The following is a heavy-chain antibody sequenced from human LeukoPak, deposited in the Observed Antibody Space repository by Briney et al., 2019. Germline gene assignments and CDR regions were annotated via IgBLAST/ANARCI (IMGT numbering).Heavy chain of an antibody. D-gene: IGHD3-10*01. V-gene: IGHV4-59*01. CDR2: IYYSGST. J-gene: IGHJ4*02. CDR1: GGSISTYY. CDR3: ARVGSGNFDY. Sequence: SETLSLTCTVCGGSISTYYWTWIRQPPGKGLEGLGYIYYSGSTNYNPSLTSRVTISVDTPKNQFSLKLSSVTTADTAVYYCARVGSGNFDYWGQGTLVTVSS.